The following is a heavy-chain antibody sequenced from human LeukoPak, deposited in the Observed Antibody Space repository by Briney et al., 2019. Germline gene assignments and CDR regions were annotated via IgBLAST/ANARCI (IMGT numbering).Heavy chain of an antibody. Sequence: ASVKVSCKASGYSFTDYYTHWVRQAPGQGLEWMGCINPKNDGIVYAQKFQGRVTMTRDTSINTGYMELSSLRDDDTAVYYCEREKGLGTKWYKAFDIWGQGTMVTVSS. CDR2: INPKNDGI. CDR1: GYSFTDYY. J-gene: IGHJ3*02. V-gene: IGHV1-2*02. CDR3: EREKGLGTKWYKAFDI. D-gene: IGHD1-1*01.